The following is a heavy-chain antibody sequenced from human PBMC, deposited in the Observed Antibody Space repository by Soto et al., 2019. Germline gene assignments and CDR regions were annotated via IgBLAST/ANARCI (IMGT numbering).Heavy chain of an antibody. CDR1: GFTFSSYA. V-gene: IGHV3-30-3*01. J-gene: IGHJ4*02. D-gene: IGHD2-15*01. CDR3: AREGCSGGSCYPRPFDY. Sequence: VQPGRSLRLSCAASGFTFSSYAMHWVRQAPGKGLEWVAVISYDGSNKYYADSVKGRFTISRDNSKNTLYLQMNSLRAEDTAVYYCAREGCSGGSCYPRPFDYWGQGTLVTVSS. CDR2: ISYDGSNK.